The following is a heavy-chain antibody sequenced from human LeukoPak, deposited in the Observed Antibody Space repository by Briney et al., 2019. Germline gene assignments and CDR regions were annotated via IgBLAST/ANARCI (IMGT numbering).Heavy chain of an antibody. CDR1: GGTFSSYA. Sequence: GASVKVSCKASGGTFSSYAISWVRQAPGQGLEWMGGIIPIFGTANYAQKFQGRVTTTTDESTSTAYMELSSLRSEDTAVYYCATAVYYDSSGYYQPPDYWGQGTLVTVSS. CDR2: IIPIFGTA. J-gene: IGHJ4*02. V-gene: IGHV1-69*05. CDR3: ATAVYYDSSGYYQPPDY. D-gene: IGHD3-22*01.